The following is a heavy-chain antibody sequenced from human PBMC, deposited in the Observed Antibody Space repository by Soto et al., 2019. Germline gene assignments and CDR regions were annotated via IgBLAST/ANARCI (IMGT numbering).Heavy chain of an antibody. D-gene: IGHD1-7*01. CDR1: GFTFSSYG. CDR2: ISYDGSNK. J-gene: IGHJ6*03. V-gene: IGHV3-30*18. CDR3: AKEDLGGTTYYYYYMDV. Sequence: QVQLVESGGGVVQPGRSLRLSCAASGFTFSSYGMHWVRQAPGKGLEWVAVISYDGSNKYYADSVKGRFTISRDNSKNTLYLQMNSLRAEDTAVYYCAKEDLGGTTYYYYYMDVWGKGTTVTVSS.